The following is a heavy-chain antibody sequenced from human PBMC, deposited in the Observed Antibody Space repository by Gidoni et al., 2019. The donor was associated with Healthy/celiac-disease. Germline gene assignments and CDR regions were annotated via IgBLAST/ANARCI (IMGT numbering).Heavy chain of an antibody. V-gene: IGHV3-33*01. CDR2: IWYDGSNK. J-gene: IGHJ4*02. Sequence: RLSCAASGFTFSSYGMHWVRQAPGKGLEWVAVIWYDGSNKYYADSVKGRFTISRDNSKNTLYLQMNSLRAEDTAVYYCATKAYCGGDCYYSDYWGQGTLVTVSS. CDR1: GFTFSSYG. D-gene: IGHD2-21*02. CDR3: ATKAYCGGDCYYSDY.